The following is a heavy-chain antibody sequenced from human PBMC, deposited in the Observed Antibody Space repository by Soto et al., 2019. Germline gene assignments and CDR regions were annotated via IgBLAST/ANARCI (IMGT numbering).Heavy chain of an antibody. V-gene: IGHV4-4*07. J-gene: IGHJ3*02. CDR3: AAYSSTLGTFDI. CDR2: ISTSGST. D-gene: IGHD6-13*01. CDR1: GGSLSRYY. Sequence: SETLSLTCIVSGGSLSRYYWTWIRQPAGKGLEWIGRISTSGSTNYNPSLKSRVTMSVDTSKNQFSLKLSSVAAGDTAVYYWAAYSSTLGTFDIWGQGKKVTVS.